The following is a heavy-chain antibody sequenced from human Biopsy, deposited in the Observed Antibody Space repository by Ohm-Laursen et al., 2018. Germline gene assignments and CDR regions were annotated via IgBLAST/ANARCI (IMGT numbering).Heavy chain of an antibody. CDR3: ARDPLNGHKHFDY. Sequence: ATVKISCKASSYTFTDYNIHWMRQAPGQGLEWLGYINCKTGATNYAQKFQGTVTMTRDTSKSTAYLALGRLRSADTAIYYCARDPLNGHKHFDYWGQGSLVTVSS. CDR1: SYTFTDYN. D-gene: IGHD2-8*01. CDR2: INCKTGAT. J-gene: IGHJ4*02. V-gene: IGHV1-2*02.